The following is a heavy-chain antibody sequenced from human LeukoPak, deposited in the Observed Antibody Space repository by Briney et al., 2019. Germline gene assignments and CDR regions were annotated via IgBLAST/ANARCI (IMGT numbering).Heavy chain of an antibody. Sequence: PGGSLRLSCAASGLTFSTSAMSWVRQAPGKGLGWVSYISSSSSNIYHADSVKGRFTISRDNAKNSLHLQMNSLRAEDTAVYYCARVGRSGWTVDYWGQGTLVTVSS. J-gene: IGHJ4*02. CDR1: GLTFSTSA. CDR3: ARVGRSGWTVDY. V-gene: IGHV3-48*04. CDR2: ISSSSSNI. D-gene: IGHD6-19*01.